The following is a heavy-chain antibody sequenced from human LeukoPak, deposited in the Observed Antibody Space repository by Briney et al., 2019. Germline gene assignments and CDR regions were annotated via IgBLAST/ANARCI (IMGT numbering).Heavy chain of an antibody. CDR1: GFSFSSYA. Sequence: QPGGSLRLSCAASGFSFSSYAMSWVRQAPGKGLEWVSAISGSGGSTYYADSVKGRFTISRDNSKNTLYLQMNSLRAEDTAVYYCATTSYDILGYHDYWGQGTLVTVSS. D-gene: IGHD3-9*01. CDR2: ISGSGGST. CDR3: ATTSYDILGYHDY. V-gene: IGHV3-23*01. J-gene: IGHJ4*02.